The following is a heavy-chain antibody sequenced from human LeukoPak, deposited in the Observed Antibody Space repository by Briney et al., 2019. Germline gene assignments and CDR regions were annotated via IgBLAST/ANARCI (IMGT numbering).Heavy chain of an antibody. D-gene: IGHD2/OR15-2a*01. CDR1: GGSISSYY. V-gene: IGHV4-59*08. J-gene: IGHJ3*02. Sequence: SETLSLTCTVSGGSISSYYWSWIRQPPGKGLEWIGYIYYSGSTKYNPSLKSRVTISVDTSKNQFSLNLSSVTAADTALYYCARHFFVGAEDAFDIWGQGTMVTVSS. CDR2: IYYSGST. CDR3: ARHFFVGAEDAFDI.